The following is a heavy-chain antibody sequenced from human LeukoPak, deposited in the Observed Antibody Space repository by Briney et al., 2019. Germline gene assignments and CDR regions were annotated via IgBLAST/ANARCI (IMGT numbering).Heavy chain of an antibody. CDR3: ARFAGYSSSWPLDY. CDR2: IWYDGSNK. J-gene: IGHJ4*02. CDR1: GFTFSTYG. D-gene: IGHD6-13*01. Sequence: GRSLRLSCAAFGFTFSTYGMHWVRQAPGKGLEWVAVIWYDGSNKYYAGSVKGRFTISRDNSKNTLYLQMNSLRAEDTAVYYCARFAGYSSSWPLDYWGQGTLVTVSS. V-gene: IGHV3-33*01.